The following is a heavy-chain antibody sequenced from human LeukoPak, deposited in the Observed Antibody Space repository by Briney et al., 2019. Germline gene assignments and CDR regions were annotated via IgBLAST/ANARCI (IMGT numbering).Heavy chain of an antibody. CDR1: GGSISSGSYY. Sequence: SETLCLTRTVSGGSISSGSYYWRWIRQPAGKGLEWIGRIYTSGSTNYNPSLKSRVTISVDASKNQFSLKPSSVTAANPAVDYRSRYTAPDAVDIWGQGTMVTVSS. D-gene: IGHD5-18*01. J-gene: IGHJ3*02. V-gene: IGHV4-61*02. CDR2: IYTSGST. CDR3: SRYTAPDAVDI.